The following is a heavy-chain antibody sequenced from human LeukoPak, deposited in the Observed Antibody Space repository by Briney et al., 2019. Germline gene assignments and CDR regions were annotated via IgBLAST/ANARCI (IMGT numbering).Heavy chain of an antibody. CDR1: GGSISNFH. D-gene: IGHD3-22*01. J-gene: IGHJ4*02. Sequence: PSETLSLTCTVSGGSISNFHWTWIRQPPGKGLEWIRYIFNSGSTHYNPSLKSRVTISMDTSKKQFSLKLNSVTAADTAMYYCARHPYYDTSGLDYWGQGTLVTVSS. CDR2: IFNSGST. CDR3: ARHPYYDTSGLDY. V-gene: IGHV4-59*08.